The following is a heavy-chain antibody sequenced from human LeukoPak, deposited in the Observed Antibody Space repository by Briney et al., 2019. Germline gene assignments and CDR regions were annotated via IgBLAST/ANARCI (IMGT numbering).Heavy chain of an antibody. CDR1: GGTFSSYA. J-gene: IGHJ4*01. CDR2: IIPIFGTA. D-gene: IGHD3-22*01. V-gene: IGHV1-69*13. CDR3: ARGAYYDSSGYWNYYYFDY. Sequence: SVKVSCKASGGTFSSYAISWVRQAPGQGLEWMGGIIPIFGTANYAQKFQGRVTITADESTSTAYMELSSLRSEDTAVYYCARGAYYDSSGYWNYYYFDYWGQGTLVTVSS.